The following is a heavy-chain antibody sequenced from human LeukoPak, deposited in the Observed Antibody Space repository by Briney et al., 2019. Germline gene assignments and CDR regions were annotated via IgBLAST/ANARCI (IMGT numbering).Heavy chain of an antibody. CDR3: ARFPYYYDSSGYYYFDY. J-gene: IGHJ4*02. CDR1: GGSISRYY. V-gene: IGHV4-59*01. CDR2: MYYSGST. Sequence: PSETLSLTCTVSGGSISRYYWSWVRQPPGKGLEWIGYMYYSGSTNYNPSLKSRVTISVDTSKNQFSLKLSSVTAADTAVYYCARFPYYYDSSGYYYFDYWGQGTLVTVSS. D-gene: IGHD3-22*01.